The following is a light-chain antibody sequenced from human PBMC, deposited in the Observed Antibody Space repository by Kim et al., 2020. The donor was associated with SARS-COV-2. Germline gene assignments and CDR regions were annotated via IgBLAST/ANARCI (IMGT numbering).Light chain of an antibody. CDR2: GAS. CDR1: QSVPSDH. V-gene: IGKV3-20*01. Sequence: EIVLTQSPGTLSLSPGERATLSCRASQSVPSDHLAWYQHKPGEAPRLLISGASFRATGIPDRFAGSGSGTDFTLTISRLEPEDFAVYFCQQYGTSLLTFGGGTKVEIK. J-gene: IGKJ4*01. CDR3: QQYGTSLLT.